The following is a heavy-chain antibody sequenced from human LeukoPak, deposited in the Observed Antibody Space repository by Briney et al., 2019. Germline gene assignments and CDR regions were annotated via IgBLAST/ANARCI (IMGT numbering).Heavy chain of an antibody. V-gene: IGHV1-2*02. J-gene: IGHJ5*02. Sequence: GASVKVSCKASGYTFTSYGISWVRQAPGQGLEWMGWINPNSGGTNYAQKFQGRVTMTRDTSISTAYMELSRLRSDDTAVYYCARESSGWPYNWFDRWGQGTLVTVSS. CDR2: INPNSGGT. CDR1: GYTFTSYG. CDR3: ARESSGWPYNWFDR. D-gene: IGHD6-19*01.